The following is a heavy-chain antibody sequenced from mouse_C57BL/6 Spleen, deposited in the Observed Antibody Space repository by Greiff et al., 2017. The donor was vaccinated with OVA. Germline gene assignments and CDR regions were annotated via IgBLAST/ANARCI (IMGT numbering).Heavy chain of an antibody. CDR3: ARKVITTVVATGYFDY. Sequence: QVQLQQPGAELVKPGASVKLSCKASGYTFTSYWMHWVKQRPGQGLEWIGMIHPNSGSTNYNEKFKSKATLTVDKSSSTAYMQLSSLTSEDSAVYYCARKVITTVVATGYFDYWGQGTTLTVSS. CDR2: IHPNSGST. CDR1: GYTFTSYW. V-gene: IGHV1-64*01. J-gene: IGHJ2*01. D-gene: IGHD1-1*01.